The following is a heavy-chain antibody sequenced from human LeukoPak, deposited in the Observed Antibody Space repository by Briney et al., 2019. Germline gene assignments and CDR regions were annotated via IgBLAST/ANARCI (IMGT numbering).Heavy chain of an antibody. D-gene: IGHD5-12*01. Sequence: ASVKVSCKASRYTFTRYVISGVRQAPGQGLKWMGWISAYNGNTNYAQKLQGRVTMTTDTSPSTAYMELRSLRSDDTAVYYCARFIVATINYYYYYYMDVWGKGTTVTVSS. CDR2: ISAYNGNT. CDR1: RYTFTRYV. V-gene: IGHV1-18*01. J-gene: IGHJ6*03. CDR3: ARFIVATINYYYYYYMDV.